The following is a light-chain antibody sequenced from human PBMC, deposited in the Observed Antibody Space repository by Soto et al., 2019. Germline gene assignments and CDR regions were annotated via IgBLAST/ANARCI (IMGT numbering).Light chain of an antibody. CDR2: GAS. V-gene: IGKV3-20*01. J-gene: IGKJ4*01. CDR1: QSVSSTF. Sequence: EIVLTQSPGTLSLSPGEGATLSCRASQSVSSTFLAWYQQKPGQAPRLLIYGASSRATGIPDRFSGSGSGTDFTLTISRLEREDFAVYYCQQYGSSPLTFGGGTKVEIK. CDR3: QQYGSSPLT.